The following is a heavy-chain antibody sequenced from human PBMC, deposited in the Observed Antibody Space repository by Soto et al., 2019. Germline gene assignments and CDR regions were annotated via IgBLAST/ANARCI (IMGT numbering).Heavy chain of an antibody. CDR1: GFTFSSYS. J-gene: IGHJ6*02. Sequence: PGGSLRLSCAASGFTFSSYSMSWVRQAPGKGLEWVSAISGSGGSTYYADSVKGRFTISRDNSKNTLYLQMNSLRAEDTAVYYYSKAALTDNYSYYDMDVWGQGTTVTVAS. CDR3: SKAALTDNYSYYDMDV. D-gene: IGHD7-27*01. V-gene: IGHV3-23*01. CDR2: ISGSGGST.